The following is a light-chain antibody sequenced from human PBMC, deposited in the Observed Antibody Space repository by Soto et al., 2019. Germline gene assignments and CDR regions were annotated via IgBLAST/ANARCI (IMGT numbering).Light chain of an antibody. J-gene: IGKJ2*01. Sequence: EIVLTQSPGTLSVSPGERVTLSCRASQSVSNTYLAWYQQKPGQAPRLLIYGASSRATGIPDRFSGSGSGTDFTLTISRLEPEDVAVYYCQQYNRSPPMYIFGPGTKLEIQ. CDR1: QSVSNTY. CDR3: QQYNRSPPMYI. V-gene: IGKV3-20*01. CDR2: GAS.